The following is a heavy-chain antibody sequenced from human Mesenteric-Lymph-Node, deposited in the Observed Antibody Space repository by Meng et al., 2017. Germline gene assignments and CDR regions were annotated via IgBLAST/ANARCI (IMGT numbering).Heavy chain of an antibody. CDR1: GFTFNQYG. V-gene: IGHV3-33*06. D-gene: IGHD3-9*01. CDR3: AKGSDILTGYQDFDY. J-gene: IGHJ4*02. Sequence: GESLKISCAASGFTFNQYGMHWVRQAPGKGLEWVAVIRYDESKRDYLASVRGRFTISRDNSKNTLYLQMNSLRAEDTAVYYCAKGSDILTGYQDFDYWGQGTLVTVSS. CDR2: IRYDESKR.